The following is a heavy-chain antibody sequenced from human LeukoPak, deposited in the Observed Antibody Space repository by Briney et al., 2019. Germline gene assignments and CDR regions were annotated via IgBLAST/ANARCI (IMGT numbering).Heavy chain of an antibody. CDR2: ISYDGSNE. Sequence: GGSLRLSCAASGFTFSSYGMHWVRQAPGKGLEWVTLISYDGSNESYADSVKGRFTISRYNSKNTLYLQMNSLRAEDTAVYYCAKGGSYTVTRGHTWFDPWGQGTLVTVSS. CDR1: GFTFSSYG. V-gene: IGHV3-30*18. J-gene: IGHJ5*02. D-gene: IGHD4-17*01. CDR3: AKGGSYTVTRGHTWFDP.